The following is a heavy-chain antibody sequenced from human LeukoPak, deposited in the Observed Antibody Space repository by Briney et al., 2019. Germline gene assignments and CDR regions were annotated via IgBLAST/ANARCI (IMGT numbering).Heavy chain of an antibody. D-gene: IGHD1-1*01. CDR3: AKLAVWNLRHFDC. CDR1: GFTFSSYA. J-gene: IGHJ4*02. CDR2: ISYDGSNK. Sequence: GGSLRLSCAASGFTFSSYAMHWVRQAPGKGLEWVAVISYDGSNKYYADSVKGRFTISRDNSKNTLYLQMNSLRAEDTAVYYCAKLAVWNLRHFDCWGQGTLVTVSS. V-gene: IGHV3-30-3*01.